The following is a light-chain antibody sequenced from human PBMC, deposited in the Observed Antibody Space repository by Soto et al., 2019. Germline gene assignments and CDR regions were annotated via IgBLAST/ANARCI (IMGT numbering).Light chain of an antibody. J-gene: IGLJ2*01. CDR1: SSDVGGYNY. V-gene: IGLV2-14*03. CDR2: DVS. CDR3: SSYTSSSTVV. Sequence: QSVLTQPAYVSGSPGKSITISCTGTSSDVGGYNYVSWYQQHPGKAPKLMIYDVSNRPSGVSKRFSGSKSGNTASLTISGLQPEDEADYYCSSYTSSSTVVFGGGTKLTVL.